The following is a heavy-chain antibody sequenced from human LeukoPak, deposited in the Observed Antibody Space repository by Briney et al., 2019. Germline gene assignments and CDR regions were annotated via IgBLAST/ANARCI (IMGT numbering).Heavy chain of an antibody. CDR1: GYTFTSYD. Sequence: ASVKVSCKASGYTFTSYDINWVRQATGQGLEWMGWMNPNSGNTGYAQKFQGRVTMTRNTSISTAYMELSSLRSEDTAVYYCARASCGGDCYSILYYFDYWGQGTLVTVSS. D-gene: IGHD2-21*02. CDR3: ARASCGGDCYSILYYFDY. J-gene: IGHJ4*02. V-gene: IGHV1-8*01. CDR2: MNPNSGNT.